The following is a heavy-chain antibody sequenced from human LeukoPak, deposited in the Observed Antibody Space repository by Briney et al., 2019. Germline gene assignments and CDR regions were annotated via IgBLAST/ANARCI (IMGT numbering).Heavy chain of an antibody. J-gene: IGHJ6*02. D-gene: IGHD5-12*01. CDR3: ARDMADVDIVATSLGYYGMDV. Sequence: GGSLRLSCAASGFTFSSYAVHWVRQAPGKGLAWVAVISYDGGHKYYADSVKGRFTISRDNSKNTLYLQMNSLRAEDTAVYYCARDMADVDIVATSLGYYGMDVWGQGTTVTVSS. CDR2: ISYDGGHK. V-gene: IGHV3-30-3*01. CDR1: GFTFSSYA.